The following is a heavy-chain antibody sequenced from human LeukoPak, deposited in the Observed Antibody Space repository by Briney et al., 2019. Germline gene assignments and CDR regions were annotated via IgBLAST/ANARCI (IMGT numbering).Heavy chain of an antibody. J-gene: IGHJ1*01. V-gene: IGHV3-9*03. CDR2: ISWNSGRI. Sequence: GRSLRLSCAASGFTFDDYAMHWVRQAPGKGLEWVSGISWNSGRIGYADSVKGRFTISRDNAKKCLYLQMNSLRAEDMALYYCAKGDSSGYYYYFQHWGQGTLVTVSS. D-gene: IGHD3-22*01. CDR3: AKGDSSGYYYYFQH. CDR1: GFTFDDYA.